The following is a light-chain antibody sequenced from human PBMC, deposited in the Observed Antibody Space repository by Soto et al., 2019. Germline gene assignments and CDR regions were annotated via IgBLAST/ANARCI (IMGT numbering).Light chain of an antibody. V-gene: IGLV1-40*01. CDR3: QSYDSGLSGWL. J-gene: IGLJ2*01. CDR2: ENT. Sequence: QSVLTQPPSVSGAPGQRVTISFTGSSSNIGAVFDVHWYQQVPGTAPKLLIYENTKRPSGVPDRFSGSKSGTSASLAITGLQAEDEADYYCQSYDSGLSGWLFGGGTKVTVL. CDR1: SSNIGAVFD.